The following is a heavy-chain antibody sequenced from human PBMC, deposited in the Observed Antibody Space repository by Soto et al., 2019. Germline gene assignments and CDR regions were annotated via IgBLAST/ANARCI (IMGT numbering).Heavy chain of an antibody. V-gene: IGHV1-2*04. J-gene: IGHJ3*02. CDR3: ARLTSSGYSAFDI. D-gene: IGHD3-22*01. CDR1: GYTFTTYA. Sequence: ASVKVSCKASGYTFTTYAIHWVRQAPGQRLEWMGWINPNSGGTNYAQKFQGWVTMTRDTSISTAYMELSRLRSDDTAVYYCARLTSSGYSAFDIWGQGTMVTVSS. CDR2: INPNSGGT.